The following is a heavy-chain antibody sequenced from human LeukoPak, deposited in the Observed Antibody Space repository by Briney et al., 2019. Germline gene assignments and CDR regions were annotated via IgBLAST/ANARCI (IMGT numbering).Heavy chain of an antibody. J-gene: IGHJ4*02. CDR1: GGSISSYY. CDR2: IYYSGST. D-gene: IGHD6-13*01. Sequence: PSETLSLTCTVSGGSISSYYWSWIRQPPGKGLEWIGYIYYSGSTNYNPSLKSRVAISVDTSKNQFSLKLSSVTAADTAVYYCARDRRQQLDLYYFDYWGQGTLVTVSS. V-gene: IGHV4-59*01. CDR3: ARDRRQQLDLYYFDY.